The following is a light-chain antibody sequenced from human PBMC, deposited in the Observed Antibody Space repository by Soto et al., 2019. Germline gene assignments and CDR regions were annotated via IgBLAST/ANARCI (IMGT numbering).Light chain of an antibody. CDR1: SSAVGDYNY. J-gene: IGLJ1*01. Sequence: SVLTQPASVSGSPGQSITISCTGTSSAVGDYNYVSWYQQYPGKAPKLMIYEVSNRPSGVSNRFSGSKSGNTASLTISGLQAEDEADYYCTSYIRSSTLDYVFGTGTKLTVL. CDR3: TSYIRSSTLDYV. CDR2: EVS. V-gene: IGLV2-14*01.